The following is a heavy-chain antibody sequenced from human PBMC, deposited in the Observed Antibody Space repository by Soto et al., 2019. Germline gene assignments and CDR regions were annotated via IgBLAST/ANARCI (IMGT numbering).Heavy chain of an antibody. CDR2: INLNNSST. CDR3: AADVGGYIYGLGKY. D-gene: IGHD5-18*01. J-gene: IGHJ4*02. V-gene: IGHV1-2*02. CDR1: GYTFTGYY. Sequence: ASVKVSCKASGYTFTGYYMHWVRQAPGQGLEWIGWINLNNSSTNYARGLQGRVTITRDMSTSTAYMELSGLRSEDTAVYYCAADVGGYIYGLGKYWGQGTLVTVSS.